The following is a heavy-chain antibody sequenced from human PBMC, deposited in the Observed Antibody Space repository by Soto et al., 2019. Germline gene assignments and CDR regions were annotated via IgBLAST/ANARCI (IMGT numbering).Heavy chain of an antibody. Sequence: QVQLVESGGGVVQPGRPLRLSCAASGFTFSSYGMHWVRQAPGKGLEWVAVIWYDGSNKYYADTVKGRFTISRDNSKNTLSVQRNNLSAEDTAVYYGARGKGIAAAGNWFAPWGQGTLVTVSS. CDR3: ARGKGIAAAGNWFAP. D-gene: IGHD6-13*01. CDR1: GFTFSSYG. CDR2: IWYDGSNK. V-gene: IGHV3-33*01. J-gene: IGHJ5*02.